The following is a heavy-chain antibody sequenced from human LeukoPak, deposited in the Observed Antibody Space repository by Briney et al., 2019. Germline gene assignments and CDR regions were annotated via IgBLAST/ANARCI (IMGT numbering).Heavy chain of an antibody. CDR1: GGSIRTYY. D-gene: IGHD6-13*01. CDR3: ASDTAAGPFDY. Sequence: SETLSLTCTVSGGSIRTYYWSWIRQPAGKRLEWIGRIHISGSINYNPSLKSRVTMSVDTSKSQFSLKLNSVTAADTAVYYCASDTAAGPFDYRGQGTLVTVSS. CDR2: IHISGSI. V-gene: IGHV4-4*07. J-gene: IGHJ4*02.